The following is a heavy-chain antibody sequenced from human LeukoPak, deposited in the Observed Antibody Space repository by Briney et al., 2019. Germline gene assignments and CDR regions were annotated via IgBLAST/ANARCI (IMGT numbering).Heavy chain of an antibody. CDR2: INTDGRST. Sequence: GGSLRLSCAASGFIFSSYWMHWVRHAPGKGLAWVSRINTDGRSTSYAGSVKGRFTISTDNAKHTLYLQMNSHIAEHPAVYYRARDFMYNVNCAGCCGQGTLVTVSS. CDR1: GFIFSSYW. V-gene: IGHV3-74*01. J-gene: IGHJ4*02. CDR3: ARDFMYNVNCAGC. D-gene: IGHD1-14*01.